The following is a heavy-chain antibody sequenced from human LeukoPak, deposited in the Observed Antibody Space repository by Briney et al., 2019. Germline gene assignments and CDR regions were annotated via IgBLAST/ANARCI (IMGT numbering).Heavy chain of an antibody. CDR1: GGSISSYY. CDR3: ARCKSSNYPYYFDY. Sequence: SETLSLTCTVSGGSISSYYWSWIRQPPGKGLEWIGYIYYSGSTNYNPSLKSRVTISVDTSKNQFSLKLSSVTAADTAVYYCARCKSSNYPYYFDYWGQGTPVTVSS. CDR2: IYYSGST. J-gene: IGHJ4*02. V-gene: IGHV4-59*01. D-gene: IGHD4-11*01.